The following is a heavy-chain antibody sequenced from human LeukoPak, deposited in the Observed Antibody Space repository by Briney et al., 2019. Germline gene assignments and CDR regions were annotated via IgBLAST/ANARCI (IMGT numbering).Heavy chain of an antibody. CDR1: GFTFSSYG. CDR2: IWYDGSNK. Sequence: RGSLRLSCAASGFTFSSYGMHWVRPAPGKGLGWVAVIWYDGSNKYYADSVKGRFTISRDNSKNTLYLQMNSLRAEDTAVYYCARDEGIAAAVADYWGQGTLVTVSS. V-gene: IGHV3-33*01. J-gene: IGHJ4*02. CDR3: ARDEGIAAAVADY. D-gene: IGHD6-13*01.